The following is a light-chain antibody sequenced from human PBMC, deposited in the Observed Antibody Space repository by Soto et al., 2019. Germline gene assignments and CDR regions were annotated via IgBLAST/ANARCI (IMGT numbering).Light chain of an antibody. CDR1: QGISSY. CDR2: AAS. V-gene: IGKV1-9*01. J-gene: IGKJ5*01. Sequence: DIQLTQSPSFLSASVGDRVTITCRASQGISSYLAWYQQKPGKAPKLLIYAASTLQSGVPSRFSASGSGTEFTLTISSLQPEDFATYYCQQSDSIPITFGQGTRLEIK. CDR3: QQSDSIPIT.